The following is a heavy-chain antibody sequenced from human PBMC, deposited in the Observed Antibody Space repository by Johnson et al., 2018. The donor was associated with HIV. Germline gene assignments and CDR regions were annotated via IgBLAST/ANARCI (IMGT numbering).Heavy chain of an antibody. CDR3: AKGRIISVAGTMDAFDI. CDR2: ISWNSGSK. V-gene: IGHV3-9*01. Sequence: QLVESGGGVVRPGGSLRLSCAASGFIFDDYAMHWVRQAPGKGLEWVSGISWNSGSKGYADSVKGRFTISRDNAKNSLYLQMNSLRGEDTALYYCAKGRIISVAGTMDAFDIWGQGTMVTVSS. CDR1: GFIFDDYA. J-gene: IGHJ3*02. D-gene: IGHD6-19*01.